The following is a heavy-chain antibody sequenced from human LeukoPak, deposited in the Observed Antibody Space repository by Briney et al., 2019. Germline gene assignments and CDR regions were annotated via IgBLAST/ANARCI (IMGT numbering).Heavy chain of an antibody. D-gene: IGHD4-17*01. CDR3: ASSSYGDYTFDY. Sequence: GGSLRLSCAASGFTVSSNYMSWVRQAPGKGLEWVSVIYSGGSTYYADSVKGRFTIYRDNSKNTLYLQMNSLRAEDMAVYYCASSSYGDYTFDYWGQGTMVTVSS. CDR2: IYSGGST. CDR1: GFTVSSNY. V-gene: IGHV3-53*01. J-gene: IGHJ4*02.